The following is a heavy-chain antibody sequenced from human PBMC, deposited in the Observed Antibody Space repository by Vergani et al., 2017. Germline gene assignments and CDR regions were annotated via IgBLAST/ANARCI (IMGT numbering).Heavy chain of an antibody. Sequence: VQVVQSEGAVVQPGGSLRISCVASRFTFSSHAMSWVRQDHGQGLEWVSSIKNTGDITHYADSVKGRFTISRDNSKTTLFWKMNSLRVEDTAVYYWGRGSDNYNGGQGTLVTVS. CDR1: RFTFSSHA. CDR2: IKNTGDIT. V-gene: IGHV3-23*04. D-gene: IGHD5-24*01. CDR3: GRGSDNYN. J-gene: IGHJ4*02.